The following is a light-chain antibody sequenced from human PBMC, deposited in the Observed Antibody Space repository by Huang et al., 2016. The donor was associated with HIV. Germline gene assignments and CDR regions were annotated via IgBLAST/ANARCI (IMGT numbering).Light chain of an antibody. CDR1: QNVNRN. CDR3: QQYHIWPRLT. J-gene: IGKJ4*01. V-gene: IGKV3-15*01. CDR2: GAS. Sequence: EIVMTQSPATLSVSPGERATLSCRASQNVNRNLAWYQQKPGQAPRLLIYGASTRATGIPDRVSGRGAGTEFTLTISSLQSEDFAIYHCQQYHIWPRLTFGGGTKLEIK.